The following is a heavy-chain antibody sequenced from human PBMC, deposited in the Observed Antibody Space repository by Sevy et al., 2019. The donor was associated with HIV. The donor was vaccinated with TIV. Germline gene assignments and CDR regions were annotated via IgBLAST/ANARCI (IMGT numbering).Heavy chain of an antibody. CDR1: GFTFSDYY. V-gene: IGHV3-11*01. CDR2: ISSSGSTI. Sequence: GGSLRLSCAASGFTFSDYYMSWIRQAPGKGLEWVSYISSSGSTIYYADSVKGRFTISRDNAKNSLYLQMNSLRAEDTAVYYCARYCSGGSCTLYNYYGMDVWGQGTTVTVSS. D-gene: IGHD2-15*01. CDR3: ARYCSGGSCTLYNYYGMDV. J-gene: IGHJ6*02.